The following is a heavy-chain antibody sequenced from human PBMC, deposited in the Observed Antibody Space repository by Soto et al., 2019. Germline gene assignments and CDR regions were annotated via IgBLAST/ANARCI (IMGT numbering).Heavy chain of an antibody. J-gene: IGHJ5*02. Sequence: SETLSLTCTVSGGSISSSSYYWGWIRQAPGKGLEWIACIYYRGSTNYNPSLKSRVTISVDTSKNQFSLKLSSVTAADTAVYYCARDFLWGNSIHNWFDPWGQGTLVTVSS. CDR1: GGSISSSSYY. V-gene: IGHV4-61*01. D-gene: IGHD4-4*01. CDR3: ARDFLWGNSIHNWFDP. CDR2: IYYRGST.